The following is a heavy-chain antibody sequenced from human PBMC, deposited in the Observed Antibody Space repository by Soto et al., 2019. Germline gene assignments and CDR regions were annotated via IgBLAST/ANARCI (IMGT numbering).Heavy chain of an antibody. V-gene: IGHV4-34*01. CDR1: GGSLSGYY. J-gene: IGHJ4*02. D-gene: IGHD2-8*02. Sequence: SETLSLTCAVYGGSLSGYYWTWLRQPPGRGLEWIGEITHSGSTNYNPSLKSRVTISVDTSKNQVSLTLTSVTGADTAVECCARNKITGLFDYWAEGTLVTVAS. CDR2: ITHSGST. CDR3: ARNKITGLFDY.